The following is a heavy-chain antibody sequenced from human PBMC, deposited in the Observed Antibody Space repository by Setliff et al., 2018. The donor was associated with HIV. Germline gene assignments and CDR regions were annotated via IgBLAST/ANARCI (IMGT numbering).Heavy chain of an antibody. CDR1: GGSISNSRYY. CDR3: ASRVYYYDSSGYLREEGFDP. V-gene: IGHV4-39*01. J-gene: IGHJ5*02. Sequence: SETLSLTCTVSGGSISNSRYYWSWIRQPPGKELEWIGSIYYSGSTYYNPSLKSRVTISVDTSKNQFSLKLSSVTAADAAVYYCASRVYYYDSSGYLREEGFDPWGQGTLVTVSS. D-gene: IGHD3-22*01. CDR2: IYYSGST.